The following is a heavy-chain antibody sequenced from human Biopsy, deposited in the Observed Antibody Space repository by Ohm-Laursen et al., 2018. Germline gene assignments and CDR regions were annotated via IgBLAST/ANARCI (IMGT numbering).Heavy chain of an antibody. CDR1: GDSVTKYY. D-gene: IGHD4-17*01. Sequence: SDTLSLTCTVSGDSVTKYYWSWIRQPPGKGLEWIGHIYYSVMTNYNPSLQSRVSISVDTSRNQVSLTLSSVTAADTAVYYCARKSGILNLGNLKIFPLYGQGGRGQRAKV. CDR3: ARKSGILNLGNLKIFPLYGQGG. CDR2: IYYSVMT. V-gene: IGHV4-59*02. J-gene: IGHJ6*01.